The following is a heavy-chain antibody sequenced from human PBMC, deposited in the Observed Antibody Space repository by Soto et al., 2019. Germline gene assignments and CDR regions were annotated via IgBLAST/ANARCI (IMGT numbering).Heavy chain of an antibody. Sequence: SETLSLTCTVSGGSISSGGYYWSWIRQHPGKGLEWIGYIYYSGSTYYNPSLKSRVTISVDTSKNQFSLKLSSVTAADTAVYYCARAMVRGVPFDYWGRGTLVTVSS. V-gene: IGHV4-31*03. CDR3: ARAMVRGVPFDY. CDR1: GGSISSGGYY. CDR2: IYYSGST. J-gene: IGHJ4*02. D-gene: IGHD3-10*01.